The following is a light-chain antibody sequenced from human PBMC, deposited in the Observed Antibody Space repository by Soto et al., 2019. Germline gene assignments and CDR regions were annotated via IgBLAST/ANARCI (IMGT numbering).Light chain of an antibody. J-gene: IGKJ1*01. CDR2: DAV. CDR3: QQYDRSPWT. V-gene: IGKV3-20*01. CDR1: QSLSSNY. Sequence: IVLTQSPGTLSLSPGVRATLSCRASQSLSSNYLAWYQQKSGQAPRLLIYDAVTRATGIPDRFSGSGSGTDFTLTIGRLEPEDSAVYYCQQYDRSPWTFGQGTKVEIK.